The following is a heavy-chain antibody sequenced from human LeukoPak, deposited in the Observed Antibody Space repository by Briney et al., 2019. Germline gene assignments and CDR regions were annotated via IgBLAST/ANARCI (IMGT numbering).Heavy chain of an antibody. CDR2: IDASDGRT. V-gene: IGHV3-23*01. CDR3: VKDWRVAGR. J-gene: IGHJ4*02. Sequence: PGRSLRLSCAASGFTFSSYAMHWVRRAPGKGLEWVSVIDASDGRTVYAESVKGRFTISRDNSKNMLYLQMNSLRAEDTAVYYCVKDWRVAGRWGQGTLVTVSS. CDR1: GFTFSSYA. D-gene: IGHD2-15*01.